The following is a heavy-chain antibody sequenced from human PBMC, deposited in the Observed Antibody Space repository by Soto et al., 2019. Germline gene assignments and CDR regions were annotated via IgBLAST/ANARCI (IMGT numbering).Heavy chain of an antibody. CDR2: IIPIFGTA. J-gene: IGHJ4*02. CDR3: ARGLSRKIAAAGMFDY. Sequence: PGPPWKVSGKASGGTFSSYAISWVRQAPGQGLEWMGGIIPIFGTANYAQKFQGRVTITADESTSTAYMELSSLRSEDTAVYYCARGLSRKIAAAGMFDYWGQG. D-gene: IGHD6-13*01. CDR1: GGTFSSYA. V-gene: IGHV1-69*01.